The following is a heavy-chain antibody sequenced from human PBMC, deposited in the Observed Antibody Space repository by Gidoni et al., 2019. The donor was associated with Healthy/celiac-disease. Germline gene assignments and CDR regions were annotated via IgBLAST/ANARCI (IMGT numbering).Heavy chain of an antibody. D-gene: IGHD6-13*01. Sequence: QVQLVQSGAEVKKPGASVKVSCKASGYTFTSYAMHWVRQAPGQRLEWMGWINAGNGNTKYSQKFQGRVTITRDTSASTAYMELSSLRSEDTAVYYCARDGLAAADPIDYWGQGTLVTVSS. CDR1: GYTFTSYA. CDR2: INAGNGNT. V-gene: IGHV1-3*01. J-gene: IGHJ4*02. CDR3: ARDGLAAADPIDY.